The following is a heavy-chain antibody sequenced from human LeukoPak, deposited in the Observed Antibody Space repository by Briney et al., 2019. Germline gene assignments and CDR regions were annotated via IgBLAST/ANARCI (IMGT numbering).Heavy chain of an antibody. CDR2: MNPNSGNT. CDR3: ARAYSSSWPINYYYYYGMDV. J-gene: IGHJ6*02. CDR1: GYTFTSYD. D-gene: IGHD6-13*01. V-gene: IGHV1-8*01. Sequence: ASVKVSCKASGYTFTSYDINWVRQATGQGLEWMGWMNPNSGNTDYAQKFQGRVTMTRNTSISTAYMELSSLRSEDTAVYYCARAYSSSWPINYYYYYGMDVWGQGTTVTVSS.